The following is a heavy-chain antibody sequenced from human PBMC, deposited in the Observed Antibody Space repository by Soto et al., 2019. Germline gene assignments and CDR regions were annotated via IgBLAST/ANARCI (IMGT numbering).Heavy chain of an antibody. V-gene: IGHV3-23*01. Sequence: EVHLLESGGGLVHPGGSLRLSCVASGFPFSGYAMTWVRQAPGKGLEWVSAIGTSANSAKYADSVKGRFTVSRDNSRNTLYLQMSSLRADDTAVYYCTKDWSAAHWGQGTLVTVSS. CDR2: IGTSANSA. CDR3: TKDWSAAH. J-gene: IGHJ4*02. D-gene: IGHD3-3*01. CDR1: GFPFSGYA.